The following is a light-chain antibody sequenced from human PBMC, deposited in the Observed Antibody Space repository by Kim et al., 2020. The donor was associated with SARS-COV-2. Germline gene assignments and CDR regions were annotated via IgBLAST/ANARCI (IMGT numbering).Light chain of an antibody. CDR1: SLRPYY. CDR2: GKN. Sequence: ALGPTVRITCQGDSLRPYYATWYQQRPGQAPRVVIYGKNNRPSGIPDRFSGSSSGNTASLTVTGAQAVDEADYYCNSRDNSGDHVVFGGGTQLTVL. V-gene: IGLV3-19*01. CDR3: NSRDNSGDHVV. J-gene: IGLJ2*01.